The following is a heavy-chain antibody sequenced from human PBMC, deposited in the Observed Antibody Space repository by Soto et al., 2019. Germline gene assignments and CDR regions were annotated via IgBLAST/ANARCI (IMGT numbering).Heavy chain of an antibody. D-gene: IGHD3-3*01. Sequence: EVQLLESGGGLVQPGGSLRLSCAASGFTFSSYAMSWVRQAPGKGLEWVSAISGSGGSTYYADSVKGRFTISRDNSKNTLYPQMNSLRAEDTAVYYCAKDYDFWSGYRAIDYWGQGTLVTVSS. CDR3: AKDYDFWSGYRAIDY. J-gene: IGHJ4*02. CDR2: ISGSGGST. V-gene: IGHV3-23*01. CDR1: GFTFSSYA.